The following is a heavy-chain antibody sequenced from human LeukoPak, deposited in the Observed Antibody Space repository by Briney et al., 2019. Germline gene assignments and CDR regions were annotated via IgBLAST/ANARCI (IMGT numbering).Heavy chain of an antibody. CDR1: GFAFNSYG. V-gene: IGHV3-33*01. D-gene: IGHD3-10*01. J-gene: IGHJ4*02. Sequence: PGTSLRLSCAASGFAFNSYGMHWVRQAPGKGLEWVAAIWSDGSTKYYADSVKGRFTISRDNSKNTLYLQMNSLRAEDTAVYYCAREAATLVRGVIGYWGQGTLVTVSS. CDR3: AREAATLVRGVIGY. CDR2: IWSDGSTK.